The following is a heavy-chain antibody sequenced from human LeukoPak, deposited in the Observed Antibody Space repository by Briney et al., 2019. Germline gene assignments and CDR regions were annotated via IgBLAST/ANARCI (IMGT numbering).Heavy chain of an antibody. CDR2: IIPIFGTA. CDR3: ARGSGYQYYFDY. V-gene: IGHV1-69*13. D-gene: IGHD3-3*01. J-gene: IGHJ4*02. CDR1: GGTFSSYA. Sequence: SVTVSCKASGGTFSSYAISWVRQAPGQGLGWMGGIIPIFGTANYAQKFQGRVTITADESTSTAYMELSSLRSEDTAVYYCARGSGYQYYFDYWGQGTLVTVSS.